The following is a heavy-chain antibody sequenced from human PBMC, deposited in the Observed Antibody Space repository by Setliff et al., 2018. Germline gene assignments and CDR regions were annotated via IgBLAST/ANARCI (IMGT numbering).Heavy chain of an antibody. J-gene: IGHJ4*02. CDR2: IRGKAYYGTT. Sequence: GGSLRLSCTASGFTFGDYAMSWVRQAPGKGLEWVGFIRGKAYYGTTEYAASVTGRFTISRDDSKNIAYLQMNSLKTEDTAVYYCTRHEYVLWWGQGTLVTVSS. CDR1: GFTFGDYA. D-gene: IGHD2-21*01. V-gene: IGHV3-49*04. CDR3: TRHEYVLW.